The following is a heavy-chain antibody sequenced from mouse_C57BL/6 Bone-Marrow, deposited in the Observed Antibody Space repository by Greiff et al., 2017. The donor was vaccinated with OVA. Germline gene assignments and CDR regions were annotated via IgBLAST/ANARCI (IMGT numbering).Heavy chain of an antibody. CDR1: GFTFSSYA. Sequence: EVQRVESGGGLVKPGGSLKLSCAASGFTFSSYAMSWVRQTPEKRLEWVATISDGGSYTYYPDNVKGRFTISRDNAKNNLYLQMSHLKSEDTAMYYCARDRDGYYLYYAMDYWGQGTSVTVSS. D-gene: IGHD2-3*01. CDR2: ISDGGSYT. V-gene: IGHV5-4*01. CDR3: ARDRDGYYLYYAMDY. J-gene: IGHJ4*01.